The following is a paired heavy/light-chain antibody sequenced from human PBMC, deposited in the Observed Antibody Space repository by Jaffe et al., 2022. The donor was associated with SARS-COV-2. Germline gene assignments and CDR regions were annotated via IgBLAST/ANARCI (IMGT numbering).Light chain of an antibody. CDR1: QGLVHPDGNTY. V-gene: IGKV2-30*02. Sequence: DVVMAQSPLSLPVTLGQPASISCRSSQGLVHPDGNTYLSWFQQRPGQSPRRLIYKVSNRDSGVPDRFSGSESGTDFTLKISRVEAEDVGVYYCMQATHWPWTFGQGTKVDIK. CDR3: MQATHWPWT. CDR2: KVS. J-gene: IGKJ1*01.
Heavy chain of an antibody. Sequence: EVHLVDSGGGLVRPGGSLRLSCAASRFTFRAYWMGWVRQAPGKGLEWVAVIKEDGTEKYYVDSVTGRFFISRDNAKSSLYLQMNNLEADDTGLYHCATAVSHSVDYWGQGIQVTVSS. J-gene: IGHJ4*02. CDR3: ATAVSHSVDY. CDR2: IKEDGTEK. CDR1: RFTFRAYW. D-gene: IGHD2-15*01. V-gene: IGHV3-7*01.